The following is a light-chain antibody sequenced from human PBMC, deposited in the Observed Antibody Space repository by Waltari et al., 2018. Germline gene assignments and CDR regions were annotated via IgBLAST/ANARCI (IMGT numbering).Light chain of an antibody. J-gene: IGKJ1*01. V-gene: IGKV1-39*01. CDR2: GAS. CDR3: QQSYTTSWT. CDR1: QRIDNF. Sequence: DVQMTQSPFSLSASVGDRVTITFRASQRIDNFLSWYQQKPGKAPNLLIYGASNLQSGVPSRFSGSGFGTDFTLTITSLQPQDSATYYCQQSYTTSWTFGQGTTVEVK.